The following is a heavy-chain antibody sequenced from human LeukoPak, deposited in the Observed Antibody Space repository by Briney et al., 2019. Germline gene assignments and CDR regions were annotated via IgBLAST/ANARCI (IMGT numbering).Heavy chain of an antibody. J-gene: IGHJ5*02. CDR2: INHSGST. D-gene: IGHD2-15*01. Sequence: SETLSLTCAVYGGSFSGYYWSWIRQPPGKGLEWIGEINHSGSTNYNPSLKSRVTISVDTSKNQFSLKLSSVTAADTAVYYCARGLGYCSGGSCYNWFDPWGQGTLVTVSS. V-gene: IGHV4-34*01. CDR3: ARGLGYCSGGSCYNWFDP. CDR1: GGSFSGYY.